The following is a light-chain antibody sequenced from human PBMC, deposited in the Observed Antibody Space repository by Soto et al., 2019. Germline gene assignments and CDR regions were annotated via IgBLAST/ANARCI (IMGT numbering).Light chain of an antibody. J-gene: IGLJ2*01. CDR1: SXDIGVYNY. Sequence: QSVLTQPASVSGSPGQSVTISCTGTSXDIGVYNYVSWYQQHPGKAPKLMIYDVSNRPSGVSNRFSGSKSGNTASLTISGLQAEDEADYYCSSYTTTSTVVFGGGTKVTVL. CDR3: SSYTTTSTVV. V-gene: IGLV2-14*01. CDR2: DVS.